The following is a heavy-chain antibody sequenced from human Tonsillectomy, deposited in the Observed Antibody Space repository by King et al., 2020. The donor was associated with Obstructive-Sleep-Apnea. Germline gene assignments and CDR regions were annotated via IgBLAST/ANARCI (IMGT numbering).Heavy chain of an antibody. CDR3: ARDPDSSGYYYPLYYYYGMDV. V-gene: IGHV3-33*01. J-gene: IGHJ6*02. D-gene: IGHD3-22*01. CDR1: GFTFSSYG. Sequence: VQLVESGGGVVQPGRSLRLSCAASGFTFSSYGMHWVRQAPGKGREWVAVIWYDGSNKYYADSVKGRFTISRDNSKNTLYLQMNSLRAEDTAVYYCARDPDSSGYYYPLYYYYGMDVWGQGTTVTVSS. CDR2: IWYDGSNK.